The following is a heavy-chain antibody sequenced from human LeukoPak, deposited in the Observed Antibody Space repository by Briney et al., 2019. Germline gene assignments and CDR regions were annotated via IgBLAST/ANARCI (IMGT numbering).Heavy chain of an antibody. J-gene: IGHJ5*02. V-gene: IGHV4-59*01. CDR3: ARDRRSVWFGELSHWFDP. Sequence: SETLSLTCTVSGGSISSYYWSWIRQPPGKGLEWIGYIYYSGSTNYNPSLKSRATISVDTSKNQFSLKLSSVTAADTAVYYCARDRRSVWFGELSHWFDPWGQGTLVTVSS. CDR1: GGSISSYY. CDR2: IYYSGST. D-gene: IGHD3-10*01.